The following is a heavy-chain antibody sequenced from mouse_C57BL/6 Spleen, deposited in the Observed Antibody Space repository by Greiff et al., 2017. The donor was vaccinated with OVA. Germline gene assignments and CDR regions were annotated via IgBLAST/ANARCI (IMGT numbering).Heavy chain of an antibody. CDR3: AREWAYAMDY. CDR2: ISSGSSTI. Sequence: EVKLVESGGGLVKPGGSLKLSCAASGFTFSDYGMHWVRQAPEKGLEWVAYISSGSSTIYYADTVKGRFTISRDNAKNTLFPQMTSLRSEDTAMYYCAREWAYAMDYWGQGTSVTVSS. D-gene: IGHD3-1*01. V-gene: IGHV5-17*01. J-gene: IGHJ4*01. CDR1: GFTFSDYG.